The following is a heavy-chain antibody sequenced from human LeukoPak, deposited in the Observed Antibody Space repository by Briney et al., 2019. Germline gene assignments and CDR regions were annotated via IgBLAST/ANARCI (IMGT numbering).Heavy chain of an antibody. D-gene: IGHD6-6*01. CDR3: VKESDEYSSSSSDY. J-gene: IGHJ4*02. CDR1: GFTFNNYG. V-gene: IGHV3-30*18. CDR2: ISYTGNTK. Sequence: GGSLRLSCAASGFTFNNYGMQWVRQAPGKGLEWVAVISYTGNTKYYVDSVKGRFTISRDNSKNTPYLQMNSLRAEDTAVYYCVKESDEYSSSSSDYWGQGTLVTVSS.